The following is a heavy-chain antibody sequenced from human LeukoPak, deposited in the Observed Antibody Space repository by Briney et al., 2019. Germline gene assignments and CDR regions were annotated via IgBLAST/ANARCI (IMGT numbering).Heavy chain of an antibody. Sequence: SETLSLTCTVSGASINSDTYYWGWIRQPPGKGLEWIGTHSHSGSAYYNPSLRSRITMSLDTSGNQLSLKLYSVTAADTAIYYCARYQTGTMFAVWGQGTLVTISS. V-gene: IGHV4-39*07. CDR3: ARYQTGTMFAV. J-gene: IGHJ4*02. CDR2: HSHSGSA. CDR1: GASINSDTYY. D-gene: IGHD1/OR15-1a*01.